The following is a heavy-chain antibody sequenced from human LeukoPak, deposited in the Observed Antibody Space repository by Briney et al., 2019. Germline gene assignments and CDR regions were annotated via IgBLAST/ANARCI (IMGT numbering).Heavy chain of an antibody. CDR1: GFTFEAFG. CDR2: ISPDGLNK. V-gene: IGHV3-33*05. CDR3: ARDWKESHSPYSMDV. Sequence: GGSLRRSCAASGFTFEAFGMQWVRQAPGKGLGWVAFISPDGLNKRYADSLKGRFTISRDNSEETLYLQVDALGAEDTGVYICARDWKESHSPYSMDVWGRGTTVILSS. J-gene: IGHJ6*03. D-gene: IGHD1-1*01.